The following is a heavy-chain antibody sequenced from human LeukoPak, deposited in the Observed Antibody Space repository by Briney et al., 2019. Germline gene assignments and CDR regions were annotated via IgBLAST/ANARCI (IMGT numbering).Heavy chain of an antibody. J-gene: IGHJ6*02. CDR3: ARERIAVAGEYYYYGMDV. D-gene: IGHD6-19*01. V-gene: IGHV1-18*01. Sequence: ASVKVSCKASGYTLTSYGISWVRQAPGQGLEWMGWISAYNGNTNYAQKLQGRVTMTTDTSTSTAYMELRSLRSDDTAVYYCARERIAVAGEYYYYGMDVWGQGTTVTVSS. CDR2: ISAYNGNT. CDR1: GYTLTSYG.